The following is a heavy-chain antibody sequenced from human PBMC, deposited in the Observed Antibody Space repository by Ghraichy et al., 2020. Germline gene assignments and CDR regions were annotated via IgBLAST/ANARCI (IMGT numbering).Heavy chain of an antibody. J-gene: IGHJ3*02. Sequence: GGSLRLSCAASGFTFSSYAMSWVRQAPGKGLEWVSAISGSGGSTYYADSVKGRFTISRDNSKNTLYLQMNSLRAEDTAVYYCAKDIVVVPAAMGAFDIWGQGTMVTVSS. CDR2: ISGSGGST. CDR3: AKDIVVVPAAMGAFDI. V-gene: IGHV3-23*01. D-gene: IGHD2-2*01. CDR1: GFTFSSYA.